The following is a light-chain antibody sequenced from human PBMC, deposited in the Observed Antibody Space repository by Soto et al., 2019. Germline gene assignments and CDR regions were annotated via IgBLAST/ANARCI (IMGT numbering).Light chain of an antibody. J-gene: IGKJ1*01. CDR2: GAS. V-gene: IGKV3-15*01. CDR3: QHYNSYSEA. CDR1: QSISGN. Sequence: EILMTQSPSTLSVSPGESATLSCRASQSISGNVAWYQQKPGLAPRLLIYGASTRAAGVPVRFSGSGSGTEFTLTISSLQTDDFETYYCQHYNSYSEAFGQGTKVDI.